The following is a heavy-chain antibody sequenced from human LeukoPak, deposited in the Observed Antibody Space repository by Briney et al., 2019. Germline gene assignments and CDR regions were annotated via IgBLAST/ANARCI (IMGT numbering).Heavy chain of an antibody. D-gene: IGHD5-24*01. V-gene: IGHV4-59*12. CDR1: GGSISSYY. J-gene: IGHJ6*03. CDR3: ARGRGRWLQSPYYYYMDV. CDR2: IYYSGST. Sequence: SETLSLTCTVSGGSISSYYWSWIRQPPGKGLEWIGYIYYSGSTNYNPSLKSRVTISVDTSKNQFSLKVSSVTAADTAVYYCARGRGRWLQSPYYYYMDVWGKGTTVTVSS.